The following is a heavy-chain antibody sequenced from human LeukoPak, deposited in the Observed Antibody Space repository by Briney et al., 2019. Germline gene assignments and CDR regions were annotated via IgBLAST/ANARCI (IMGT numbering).Heavy chain of an antibody. D-gene: IGHD3-10*01. CDR2: IYISGST. J-gene: IGHJ5*02. Sequence: SETLSLTCTVSGGSISSYYWSWIRQPAGKGLEWIGRIYISGSTNYNPSLKSRVTMSVDTSKNQFSLKLNSVTAADTAVYYCARNRYYYGSGNYGVPNWFDPCGQGTLVTVSS. CDR3: ARNRYYYGSGNYGVPNWFDP. CDR1: GGSISSYY. V-gene: IGHV4-4*07.